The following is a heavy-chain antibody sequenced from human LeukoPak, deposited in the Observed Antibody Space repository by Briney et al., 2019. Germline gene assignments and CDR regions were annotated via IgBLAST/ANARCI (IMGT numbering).Heavy chain of an antibody. Sequence: PSQTLSLTCTVSGGSISSGGYYWSWIRQPPGKGLEWIGYIYHSGSTYYNPSLKSRVTISVDRSKNQFSLKLSSVTAADTAVYYCASARDIVATTDAFDIWGQGTMVTVSS. J-gene: IGHJ3*02. CDR3: ASARDIVATTDAFDI. D-gene: IGHD5-12*01. CDR1: GGSISSGGYY. V-gene: IGHV4-30-2*01. CDR2: IYHSGST.